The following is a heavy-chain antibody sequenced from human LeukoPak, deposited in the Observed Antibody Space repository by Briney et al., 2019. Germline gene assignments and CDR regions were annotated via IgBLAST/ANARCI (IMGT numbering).Heavy chain of an antibody. Sequence: LVKVSCKASGGTFSSYAISWVRQAPGQGLEWMGGIIPIFGTANYAQKFQGRVTITADESTSTAYMELSSLRSEDTAVYYCARDTPHNYYYGMDVWGQGTTVTVSS. J-gene: IGHJ6*02. CDR1: GGTFSSYA. V-gene: IGHV1-69*13. D-gene: IGHD2-15*01. CDR2: IIPIFGTA. CDR3: ARDTPHNYYYGMDV.